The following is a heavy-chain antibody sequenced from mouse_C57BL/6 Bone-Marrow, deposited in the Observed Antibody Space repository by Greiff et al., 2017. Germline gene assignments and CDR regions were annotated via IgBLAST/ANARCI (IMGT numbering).Heavy chain of an antibody. V-gene: IGHV1-36*01. CDR3: ARGLRRRDWYFDV. CDR2: VYPYNGGT. Sequence: EVKVVESGPVLVKPGPSVKISCKASGFTFTDYYMHWVKQSHGKSLEWIGLVYPYNGGTSYNQKFKGKATLTVDTSSSTAYMELNSLTSEDSAVYYCARGLRRRDWYFDVWGTGTTVTVSS. D-gene: IGHD2-4*01. J-gene: IGHJ1*03. CDR1: GFTFTDYY.